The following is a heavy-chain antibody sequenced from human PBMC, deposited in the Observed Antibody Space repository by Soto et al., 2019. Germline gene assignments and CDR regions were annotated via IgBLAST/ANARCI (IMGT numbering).Heavy chain of an antibody. CDR2: ISYDGSNK. Sequence: QVQLVESGGGVVQPGRSLRLSCAASEFTFSSYGMHWVRQAPGKGLEGVAVISYDGSNKDYADSVKGRFTIPRDNSKNTLYLQMNSLRAEDTAVYYCAKVGYSWDLPYWGQGTLVTVSS. V-gene: IGHV3-30*18. CDR3: AKVGYSWDLPY. CDR1: EFTFSSYG. D-gene: IGHD1-26*01. J-gene: IGHJ4*02.